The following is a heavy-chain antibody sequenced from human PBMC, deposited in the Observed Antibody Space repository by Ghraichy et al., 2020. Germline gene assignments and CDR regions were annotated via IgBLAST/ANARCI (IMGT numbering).Heavy chain of an antibody. CDR1: GFTFSSYA. CDR3: ARVRGGYYYYGMDV. J-gene: IGHJ6*02. CDR2: ISSNGGST. D-gene: IGHD3-10*01. Sequence: GGSLRLSCAASGFTFSSYAMHWVRQAPGKGLEYVSAISSNGGSTYYANSVKGRFTISRDNSKNTLYLQMGSLRAEDMAVYYCARVRGGYYYYGMDVWGQGTTVTVSS. V-gene: IGHV3-64*01.